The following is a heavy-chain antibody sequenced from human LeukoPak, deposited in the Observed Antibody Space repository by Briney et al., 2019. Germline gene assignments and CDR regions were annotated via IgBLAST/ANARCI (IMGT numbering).Heavy chain of an antibody. V-gene: IGHV3-23*01. CDR3: ARASLVAGPRLFDS. CDR2: ISGSGGST. CDR1: GFTFSSYA. J-gene: IGHJ4*02. D-gene: IGHD6-19*01. Sequence: GGSLRLSCAASGFTFSSYAMSWVRQAPGKGLEWVSTISGSGGSTYYADSVKGRFTISRDNSKNTLYLQMNSLRAEDTAVYYCARASLVAGPRLFDSWGQGTLVTVSS.